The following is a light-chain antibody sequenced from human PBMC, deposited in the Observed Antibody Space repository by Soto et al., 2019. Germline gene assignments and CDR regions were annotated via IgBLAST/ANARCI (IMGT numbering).Light chain of an antibody. V-gene: IGKV3-20*01. CDR1: QSFSSY. CDR3: QQYGSSQIT. Sequence: EMLMTQSPATLSLSPGERDTRSCRASQSFSSYLAWYQQKPGQAPRLLIYGASSRATGIPDRFSGSGSGTDFTLTISRMEPEDFAVYYCQQYGSSQITFGQGTRVEIK. J-gene: IGKJ5*01. CDR2: GAS.